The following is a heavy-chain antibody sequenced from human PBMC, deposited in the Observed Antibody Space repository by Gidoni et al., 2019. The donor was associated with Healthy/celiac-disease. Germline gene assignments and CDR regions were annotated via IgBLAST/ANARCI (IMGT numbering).Heavy chain of an antibody. CDR1: GFTFSSYA. CDR2: ISGSGGST. D-gene: IGHD3-10*01. J-gene: IGHJ4*02. V-gene: IGHV3-23*01. CDR3: AKPFEGSGLADY. Sequence: EVQLLESGGGLVQPGGSLRLSCSASGFTFSSYAMSWVRQAPGKGLEWVSAISGSGGSTYYADSVKGRFTISRDNSKNTLYLQMNSLRAEDTAVYYCAKPFEGSGLADYWGQGTLVTVSS.